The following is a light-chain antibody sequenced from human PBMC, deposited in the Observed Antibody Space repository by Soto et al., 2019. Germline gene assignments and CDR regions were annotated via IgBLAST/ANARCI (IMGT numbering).Light chain of an antibody. CDR2: GAS. CDR1: QSVGTN. J-gene: IGKJ4*01. CDR3: QQYNKWPPLT. V-gene: IGKV3-15*01. Sequence: EVVMTQSPDTQSVSPGERATLSCRASQSVGTNLAWYQQKPGQAPRLLIYGASTRATGIPARFSGSGSGTEFTLTISSLQSEDLAVYYCQQYNKWPPLTFGGGTKVEIK.